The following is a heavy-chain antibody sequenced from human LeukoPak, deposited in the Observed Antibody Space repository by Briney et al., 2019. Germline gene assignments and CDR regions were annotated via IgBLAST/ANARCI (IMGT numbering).Heavy chain of an antibody. D-gene: IGHD3-3*01. CDR2: IYYSGST. J-gene: IGHJ4*02. V-gene: IGHV4-59*12. Sequence: PSETLSLTCTVSGDSISGYYWSWIRQPPGKGLEWIGYIYYSGSTKYNPSLKSRVTMSVDTSKNQFSLKLSSVTAADTAVYYCARDFRGGYDFWSGYYTPYYFDYWGQGTLVTVSP. CDR1: GDSISGYY. CDR3: ARDFRGGYDFWSGYYTPYYFDY.